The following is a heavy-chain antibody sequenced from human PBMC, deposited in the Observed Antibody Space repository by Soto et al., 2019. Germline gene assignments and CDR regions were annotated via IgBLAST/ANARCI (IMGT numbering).Heavy chain of an antibody. CDR2: IYYSGST. V-gene: IGHV4-31*03. J-gene: IGHJ6*02. CDR3: ARDLEGHPGSSYYYYYGMDV. Sequence: SETLSLTCTVSGGSISRGGYYWSWIRQHPGKGLEWIGYIYYSGSTYYNPSLKSRVTISVDTSKNQFSLKLSSVTAADTAVYYCARDLEGHPGSSYYYYYGMDVWGQGTTVTVSS. D-gene: IGHD6-13*01. CDR1: GGSISRGGYY.